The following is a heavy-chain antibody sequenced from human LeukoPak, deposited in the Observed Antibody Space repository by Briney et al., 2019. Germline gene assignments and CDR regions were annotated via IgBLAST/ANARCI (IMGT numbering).Heavy chain of an antibody. Sequence: ASVKVSCKASGYTFSDYGVTWVRQAPGQGLEWMGWISVSSGTTTYAEDFQGRLTISTDSSTGTAYMEIRSLRPDDMAVYFCTRDVSRGYMDLWGQGSLVTVAS. CDR2: ISVSSGTT. V-gene: IGHV1-18*03. J-gene: IGHJ4*02. CDR3: TRDVSRGYMDL. CDR1: GYTFSDYG. D-gene: IGHD6-25*01.